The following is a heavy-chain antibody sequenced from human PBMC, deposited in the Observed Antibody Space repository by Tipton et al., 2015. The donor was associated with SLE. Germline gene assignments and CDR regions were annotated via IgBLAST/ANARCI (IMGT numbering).Heavy chain of an antibody. CDR2: IRYDGSNK. D-gene: IGHD4-23*01. CDR1: GFTFSSYS. CDR3: AKVSGGVVTLVRTHFDY. J-gene: IGHJ4*02. V-gene: IGHV3-30*02. Sequence: SLRLSCAASGFTFSSYSMNWVRQAPGKGLEWVAFIRYDGSNKYYADSVRGRFTISRGNSKNTLYLQMNSLRAEDTAVYYCAKVSGGVVTLVRTHFDYWGQGTLVTVSS.